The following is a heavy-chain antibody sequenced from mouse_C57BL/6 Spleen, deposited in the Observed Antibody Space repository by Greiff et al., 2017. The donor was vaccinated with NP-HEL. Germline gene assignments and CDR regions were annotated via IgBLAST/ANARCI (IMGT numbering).Heavy chain of an antibody. CDR3: ARGGRYFDV. J-gene: IGHJ1*03. CDR2: IWSGGST. Sequence: VQVVESGPGLVQPSQSLSITCTVSGFSLTSYGVHWVRQSPGKGLAWLGVIWSGGSTDYNAAFISRLSISKDNSKSQVFFKMNSLQADDTAIYYCARGGRYFDVWGTGTTVTVSS. V-gene: IGHV2-2*01. CDR1: GFSLTSYG.